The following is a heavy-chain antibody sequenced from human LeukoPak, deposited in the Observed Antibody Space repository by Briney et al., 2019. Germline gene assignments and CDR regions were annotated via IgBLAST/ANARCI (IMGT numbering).Heavy chain of an antibody. Sequence: GGSLRLSCAASGFSFSNSWMSWVRQAPGQGLEWVANINPDGSETSYVDSVKGRFTISGDNAKNSLFLQMNSLRVDDTAMYYCRTSAARGGMDAWAQGTTVTVSS. V-gene: IGHV3-7*01. CDR1: GFSFSNSW. D-gene: IGHD6-13*01. J-gene: IGHJ6*02. CDR3: RTSAARGGMDA. CDR2: INPDGSET.